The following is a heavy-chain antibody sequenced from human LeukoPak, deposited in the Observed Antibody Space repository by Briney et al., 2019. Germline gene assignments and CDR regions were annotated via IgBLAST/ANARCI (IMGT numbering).Heavy chain of an antibody. CDR1: GFTFSTYG. CDR3: ARETYSGSYSGHYYYGMDV. V-gene: IGHV3-48*02. Sequence: GGSLRLSCAASGFTFSTYGMNWVRQAPGKGLEWLSYINPGSRIIYYADAVMGRFTVSRDNAKRSLYLQMNRLTDEDTAVYYCARETYSGSYSGHYYYGMDVWGQGTTVTVSS. CDR2: INPGSRII. D-gene: IGHD1-26*01. J-gene: IGHJ6*02.